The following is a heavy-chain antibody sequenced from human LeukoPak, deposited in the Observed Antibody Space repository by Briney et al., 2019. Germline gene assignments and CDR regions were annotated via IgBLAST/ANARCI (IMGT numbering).Heavy chain of an antibody. D-gene: IGHD5-24*01. V-gene: IGHV1-2*06. J-gene: IGHJ4*02. Sequence: ASVKVSCKASGYTFTGYYMHWVRQAPGQGLEWMGRTNPNSGGTNYAQKFQVRVTMTRDTSISTAYMELSRLRSDDTAVYYCARGERWLPLAWGQGTLVTVSS. CDR2: TNPNSGGT. CDR1: GYTFTGYY. CDR3: ARGERWLPLA.